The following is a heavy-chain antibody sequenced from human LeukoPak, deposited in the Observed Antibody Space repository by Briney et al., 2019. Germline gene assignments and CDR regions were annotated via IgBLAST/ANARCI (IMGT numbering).Heavy chain of an antibody. J-gene: IGHJ4*02. CDR2: IYPGDSDT. D-gene: IGHD3-22*01. V-gene: IGHV5-51*01. CDR3: ATAGDYYDSGPLFDY. Sequence: GESLKIPCKGSGYSFTSYWIGWVRQMPGKGLEWTGIIYPGDSDTRYSPSFQGQVTISADKSISTAYLQWSSLKASDTAMYYCATAGDYYDSGPLFDYWGQGTLVTVSS. CDR1: GYSFTSYW.